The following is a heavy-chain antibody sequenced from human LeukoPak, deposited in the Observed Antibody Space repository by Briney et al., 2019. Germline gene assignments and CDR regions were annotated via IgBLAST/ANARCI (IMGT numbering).Heavy chain of an antibody. CDR3: ATDGGKHNFDY. J-gene: IGHJ4*02. CDR1: GGTFSDYY. Sequence: ASVKVSCKASGGTFSDYYLHWVRQAPGQGLEWMGRIILNDGRTKYAQRFEGRVSMTRDTSISTAYMELIMQTSDDTAVYYCATDGGKHNFDYWGQGTLVTVSS. D-gene: IGHD1-26*01. CDR2: IILNDGRT. V-gene: IGHV1-2*06.